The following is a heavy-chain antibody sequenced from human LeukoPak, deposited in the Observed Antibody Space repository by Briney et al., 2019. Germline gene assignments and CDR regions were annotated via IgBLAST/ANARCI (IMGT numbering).Heavy chain of an antibody. Sequence: ASVKVSCKASGYTFTSYGISWVRQAPGQGLEWMGWIGAYNGNTNYAQKLQGRVTMTTDTSTSTAYMELRSLRSDDTAVYYRARVGASLDSSSPFDPWGQGTLVTVSS. D-gene: IGHD6-13*01. V-gene: IGHV1-18*01. CDR1: GYTFTSYG. CDR3: ARVGASLDSSSPFDP. CDR2: IGAYNGNT. J-gene: IGHJ5*02.